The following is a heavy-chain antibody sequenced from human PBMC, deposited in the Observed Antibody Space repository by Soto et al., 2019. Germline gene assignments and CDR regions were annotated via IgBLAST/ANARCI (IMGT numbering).Heavy chain of an antibody. CDR1: GGSFSGYY. D-gene: IGHD5-18*01. J-gene: IGHJ4*02. CDR3: AHSPPDFGDTAMAFFDY. CDR2: INHSGST. V-gene: IGHV4-34*01. Sequence: PSETLSLTCAGYGGSFSGYYWSWIRQPPGKGLEWIGEINHSGSTNYNPSLKSRVTISVDTSKNQFSLKLSSVTAADTAVYYCAHSPPDFGDTAMAFFDYWGKGTLVTVSS.